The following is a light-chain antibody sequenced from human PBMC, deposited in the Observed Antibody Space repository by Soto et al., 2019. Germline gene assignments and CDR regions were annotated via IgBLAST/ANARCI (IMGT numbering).Light chain of an antibody. CDR3: QQYNNWPTIT. CDR1: QNIGNS. J-gene: IGKJ5*01. Sequence: VITQSPATLSMSPGQRASLYCRASQNIGNSLAWYQQNPGQAPRLLISGASTRDNGVPARFSGGGSGTELTLAISSLQSEDFAVYYCQQYNNWPTITFGQGTRLENK. V-gene: IGKV3-15*01. CDR2: GAS.